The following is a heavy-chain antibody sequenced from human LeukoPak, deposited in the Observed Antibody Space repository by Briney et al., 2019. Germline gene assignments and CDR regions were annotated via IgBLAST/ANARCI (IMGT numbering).Heavy chain of an antibody. V-gene: IGHV4-59*12. Sequence: SETLSLTCTVSGGSISSYYWSWIRQPPGKGLEWIGYIYYSGSTYYNPSLKSRVTISVDTSKNQFSLKLSSVTAADTAVYYCARTPAVDTSGYYFDYWGQGTLVTVSS. CDR1: GGSISSYY. J-gene: IGHJ4*02. CDR3: ARTPAVDTSGYYFDY. CDR2: IYYSGST. D-gene: IGHD3-22*01.